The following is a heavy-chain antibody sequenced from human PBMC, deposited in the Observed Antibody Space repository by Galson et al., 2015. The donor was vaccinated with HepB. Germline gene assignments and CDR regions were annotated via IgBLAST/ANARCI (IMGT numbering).Heavy chain of an antibody. CDR2: IYYSGST. Sequence: ETLSLTCTVSGGSISPYYWSWIRQPPGKGLEWIGYIYYSGSTNYNPSLKSRVTISIDTSKNQFSLKLSSVTAADTAVYYCARGYCSSTSCYPYAFDIWGQGTMVTVSS. CDR3: ARGYCSSTSCYPYAFDI. CDR1: GGSISPYY. D-gene: IGHD2-2*01. V-gene: IGHV4-59*01. J-gene: IGHJ3*02.